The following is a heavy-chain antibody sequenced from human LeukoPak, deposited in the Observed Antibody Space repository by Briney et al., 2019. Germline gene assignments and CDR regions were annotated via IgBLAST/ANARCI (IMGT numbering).Heavy chain of an antibody. D-gene: IGHD3-16*02. Sequence: GGSLRLSCAASEFTFSDCYMSWIRQAPGKGLEWVSYISSSGSTIYYADSVKGRFTISRDNAKNSLYLQMNSLRAEDTAVYYCVRDYRACFDYWGQGTLVTVSS. CDR1: EFTFSDCY. CDR3: VRDYRACFDY. J-gene: IGHJ4*02. CDR2: ISSSGSTI. V-gene: IGHV3-11*01.